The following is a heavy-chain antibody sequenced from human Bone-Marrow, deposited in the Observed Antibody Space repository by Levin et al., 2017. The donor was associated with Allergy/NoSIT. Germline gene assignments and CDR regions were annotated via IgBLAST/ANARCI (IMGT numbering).Heavy chain of an antibody. J-gene: IGHJ3*02. CDR2: ISFDESNK. CDR3: ARSYYDSSGYYGGSAFDI. Sequence: GESLKISCAASGFTFSSYAMHWVRQAPGKGLEWVALISFDESNKYHADSVKGRFTISRANSKNTLYLQMNSLRAEDTAVYYCARSYYDSSGYYGGSAFDIWGPGTMVTVSS. V-gene: IGHV3-30-3*01. D-gene: IGHD3-22*01. CDR1: GFTFSSYA.